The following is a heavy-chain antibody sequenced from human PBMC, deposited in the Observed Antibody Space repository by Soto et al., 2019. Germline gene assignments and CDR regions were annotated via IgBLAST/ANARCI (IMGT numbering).Heavy chain of an antibody. CDR1: GFTLTNYA. D-gene: IGHD1-1*01. CDR2: ISGSGGSI. Sequence: HPGGSLRLSCVASGFTLTNYAMTWVRQAPGKGLEWVSVISGSGGSIYYADSVKGRFSISRDTSRNTLYLHMNGLRAEDAALYYCARYVAPSPTVIRAFDYWGQGTLVTVYS. J-gene: IGHJ4*02. CDR3: ARYVAPSPTVIRAFDY. V-gene: IGHV3-23*01.